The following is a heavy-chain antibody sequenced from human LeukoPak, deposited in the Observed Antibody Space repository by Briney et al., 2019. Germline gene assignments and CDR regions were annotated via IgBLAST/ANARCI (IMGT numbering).Heavy chain of an antibody. CDR3: ARARDGYNSGGYYMDV. D-gene: IGHD5-24*01. J-gene: IGHJ6*03. CDR2: ISSRGDST. Sequence: GGSLRLSCAASGFTFSNYAMSWVRQVPGRGLEWVSTISSRGDSTYGADSVKGRFTISRDNAKDLMFLQMHSLRADDTAVYYSARARDGYNSGGYYMDVWGKGTTVTVSS. CDR1: GFTFSNYA. V-gene: IGHV3-23*01.